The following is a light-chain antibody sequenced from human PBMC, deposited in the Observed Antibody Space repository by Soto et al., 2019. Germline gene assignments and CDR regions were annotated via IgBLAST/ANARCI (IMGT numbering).Light chain of an antibody. V-gene: IGLV2-14*01. CDR1: SSDVGAYNY. J-gene: IGLJ2*01. CDR3: SSYTTSSTVI. Sequence: QSALTQPASVSGSPGQSITISCTGTSSDVGAYNYVAWYQQHPGQAPKLMIYDVSNRPSGVSNRFSGSKSGNTASLTISGLQAEDEADYYCSSYTTSSTVIFGGGTKLPVL. CDR2: DVS.